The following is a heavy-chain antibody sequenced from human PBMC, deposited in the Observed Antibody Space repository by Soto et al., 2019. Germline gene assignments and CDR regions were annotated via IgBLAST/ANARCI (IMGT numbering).Heavy chain of an antibody. CDR2: ISSSGSTI. CDR1: GFTYSSYE. D-gene: IGHD2-2*02. V-gene: IGHV3-48*03. Sequence: VGSLRLSCAASGFTYSSYEMNWVRQAPGQGLEWVSYISSSGSTIYYADSVKGRFTISRDNAKNSLNLQMNSLRAEGTAVYYCARDNLRYCSSTSCYTYYYYYYGMDVWGQGTTVTVSS. CDR3: ARDNLRYCSSTSCYTYYYYYYGMDV. J-gene: IGHJ6*02.